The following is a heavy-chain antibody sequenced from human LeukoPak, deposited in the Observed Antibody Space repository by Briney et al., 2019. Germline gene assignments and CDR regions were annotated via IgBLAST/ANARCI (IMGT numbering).Heavy chain of an antibody. J-gene: IGHJ5*02. V-gene: IGHV3-48*03. CDR3: ARDSVPPMVRGVSNWFDP. Sequence: GGSLRLSCAASGFTFSSYEMNWVRQAPGKGLEWVSYISSCGSTIYYADSVKGRFTISRDNAKSSLYLQMNSLRAEDTAVYYCARDSVPPMVRGVSNWFDPWGQGTLVTVSS. CDR2: ISSCGSTI. D-gene: IGHD3-10*01. CDR1: GFTFSSYE.